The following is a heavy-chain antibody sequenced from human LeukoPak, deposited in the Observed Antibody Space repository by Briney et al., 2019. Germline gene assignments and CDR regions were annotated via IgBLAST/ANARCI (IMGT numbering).Heavy chain of an antibody. CDR1: GGSISSYY. Sequence: SETLSLTCTVSGGSISSYYWSWIRQPPGKGLEWIGYIYYSGSTNYNPSLKSRVTISVDTSKNQFSLKLSSVTAADTAVYYCARSPYYYGSGSEDAFDIWGQGTMVTVSS. CDR3: ARSPYYYGSGSEDAFDI. V-gene: IGHV4-59*01. J-gene: IGHJ3*02. CDR2: IYYSGST. D-gene: IGHD3-10*01.